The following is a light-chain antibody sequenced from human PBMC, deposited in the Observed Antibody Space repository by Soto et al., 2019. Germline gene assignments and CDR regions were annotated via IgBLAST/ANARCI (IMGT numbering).Light chain of an antibody. Sequence: EIVMTQSPVTLSVSPGERPTLSCRASQSVSSNLAWYQQKPGEAPSLLIYGAFTRATGIPDRFSGSGSGTDFTLTLTRLQPEDFAVYYCQQYGSSPTFGQGTRLEIK. CDR1: QSVSSN. CDR3: QQYGSSPT. J-gene: IGKJ5*01. CDR2: GAF. V-gene: IGKV3-20*01.